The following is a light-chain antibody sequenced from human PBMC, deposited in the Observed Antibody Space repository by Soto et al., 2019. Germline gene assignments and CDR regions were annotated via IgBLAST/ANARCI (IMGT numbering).Light chain of an antibody. Sequence: DLQMTQSPSTLSASVGARVTITCRASQSISSWLAWYQQKPGKAPKLLIYKASNLESGVPSRFSGSASGTEFTLTISSLQPDDFATYYCQQYNTYPWTFGQGTKVEIK. J-gene: IGKJ1*01. V-gene: IGKV1-5*03. CDR3: QQYNTYPWT. CDR2: KAS. CDR1: QSISSW.